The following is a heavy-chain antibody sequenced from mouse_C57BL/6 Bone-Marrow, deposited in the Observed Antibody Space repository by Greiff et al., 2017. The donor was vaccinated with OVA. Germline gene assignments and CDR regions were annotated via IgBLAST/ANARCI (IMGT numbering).Heavy chain of an antibody. CDR1: GYTFTSYG. J-gene: IGHJ2*01. CDR2: IYPRSGNT. D-gene: IGHD6-2*01. CDR3: ASSLGLCYVDY. V-gene: IGHV1-81*01. Sequence: QVQLQQSGAELARPGASVKLSCKASGYTFTSYGISWVKQRTGQGLEWIGEIYPRSGNTYYNEKFKGKATLTVDKSSSTAYMELRSLTSEDSAVCFCASSLGLCYVDYWGQGTTLTVSS.